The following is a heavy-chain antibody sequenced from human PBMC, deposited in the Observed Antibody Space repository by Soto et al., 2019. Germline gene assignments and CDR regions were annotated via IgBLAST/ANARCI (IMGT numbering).Heavy chain of an antibody. J-gene: IGHJ4*02. V-gene: IGHV4-34*01. Sequence: KQSQTLSLTCAVYGGSFSGYYWSWIRQPPGKGLEWIGEINHSGSTNYNPSLKSRVTISVDTSKNQFSLKLSSVTAADTAVYYCARGRWGSSGYYYYFDYWGQGTLVTVSS. CDR2: INHSGST. CDR1: GGSFSGYY. D-gene: IGHD3-22*01. CDR3: ARGRWGSSGYYYYFDY.